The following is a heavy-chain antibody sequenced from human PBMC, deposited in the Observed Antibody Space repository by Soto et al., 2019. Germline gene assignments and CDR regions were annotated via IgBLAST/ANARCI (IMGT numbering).Heavy chain of an antibody. Sequence: QVQLVQSGAEVKKPGSSVKVSCKASGGTFSSYTISWVRQAPGQGLEWMGRIIPILGIANYAQKFQGRVTITADKPTSTAYMELSSLRSEDTAVYYCASCTHEVYGMDVWVQGTTVTVSS. J-gene: IGHJ6*02. CDR1: GGTFSSYT. D-gene: IGHD2-8*01. V-gene: IGHV1-69*02. CDR2: IIPILGIA. CDR3: ASCTHEVYGMDV.